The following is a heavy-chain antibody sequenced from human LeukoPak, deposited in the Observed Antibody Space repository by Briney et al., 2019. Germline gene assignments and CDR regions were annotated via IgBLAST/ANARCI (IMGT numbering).Heavy chain of an antibody. J-gene: IGHJ4*02. D-gene: IGHD3-3*01. CDR2: ISGSGGTT. Sequence: PGGSLRLSCAASGFSFRSNAMSWVRQAPGMGLEWVSAISGSGGTTDYADSVKGRFTISRDNSKNTLYLQMNSLRAEDTAVYYCATAAGADFFDYWGQGTLVTVSS. V-gene: IGHV3-23*01. CDR3: ATAAGADFFDY. CDR1: GFSFRSNA.